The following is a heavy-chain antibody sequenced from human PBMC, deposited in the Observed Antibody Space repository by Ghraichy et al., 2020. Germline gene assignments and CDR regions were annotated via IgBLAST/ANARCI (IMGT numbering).Heavy chain of an antibody. CDR3: AANLLVAQDCGWVAA. Sequence: SETLSLTCTVSDGSINSGNSYWAWLRQPPGKGLEWIGNIYSSENIDYSGTTYYNPSLKSRVTISVDTSKNQFSLRVSSVTAADTAVYYCAANLLVAQDCGWVAAWGQGSLVTVSS. V-gene: IGHV4-39*01. CDR1: DGSINSGNSY. J-gene: IGHJ5*02. CDR2: IYSSENIDYSGTT. D-gene: IGHD2-21*01.